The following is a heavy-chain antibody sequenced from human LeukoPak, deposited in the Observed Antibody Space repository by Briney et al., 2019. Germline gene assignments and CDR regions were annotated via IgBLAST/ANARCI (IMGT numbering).Heavy chain of an antibody. CDR1: GFTFSRYC. CDR3: AKEHRLTNWFDP. V-gene: IGHV3-23*01. D-gene: IGHD2-21*01. J-gene: IGHJ5*02. Sequence: QAGGSLSLFCAASGFTFSRYCMSWVRQPPGKGLGWVSAISGSSGSTCYADCVKGRFTNSRDNSKNPLYLQMKSLRAEDTAVYYCAKEHRLTNWFDPWGQGTLVTASS. CDR2: ISGSSGST.